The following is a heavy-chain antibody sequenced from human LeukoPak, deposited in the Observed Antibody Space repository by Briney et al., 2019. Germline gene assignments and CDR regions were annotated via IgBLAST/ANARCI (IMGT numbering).Heavy chain of an antibody. D-gene: IGHD3-22*01. CDR1: GFTFNDYA. Sequence: GGSLRLSCAASGFTFNDYAMHWVRQAPGKGLQWVSGISWNRGAIDYADSVKGRFTISRDNAKNSLYLQMNSLRAEDTALYYCAKVISGNYYDNSGYYSDWGQGTLVTVSS. J-gene: IGHJ4*02. CDR2: ISWNRGAI. CDR3: AKVISGNYYDNSGYYSD. V-gene: IGHV3-9*01.